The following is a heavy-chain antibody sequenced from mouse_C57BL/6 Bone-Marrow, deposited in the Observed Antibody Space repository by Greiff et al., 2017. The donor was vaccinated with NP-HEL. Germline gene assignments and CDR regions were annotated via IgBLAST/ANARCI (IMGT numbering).Heavy chain of an antibody. CDR3: AKGGMDY. V-gene: IGHV5-4*03. Sequence: EVNVVESGGGLVKPGGSLKLSCAASGFTFSSYAMSWVRQTPEKRLEWVATISDGGSYTYYPDNVKGRFTISRDNAKNNLYLQMSHLKSEDTAMYYCAKGGMDYWGQGTSVTVSS. CDR2: ISDGGSYT. CDR1: GFTFSSYA. J-gene: IGHJ4*01.